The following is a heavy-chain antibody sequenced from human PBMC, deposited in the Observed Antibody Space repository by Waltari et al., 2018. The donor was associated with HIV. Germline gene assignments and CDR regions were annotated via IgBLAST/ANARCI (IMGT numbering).Heavy chain of an antibody. V-gene: IGHV3-30-3*01. Sequence: QVQLVESGGGVVQPGRSLRLSCAASGFTFNPYAMHWVRQAPGKGLEWVAVISWDGSNKHYADSVKGRCTISRDNSRNSLYLQMSSLRAEDTAVHCCGREGDYYDSSPFDYWGQGTLVTVSS. CDR2: ISWDGSNK. CDR1: GFTFNPYA. D-gene: IGHD3-22*01. CDR3: GREGDYYDSSPFDY. J-gene: IGHJ4*02.